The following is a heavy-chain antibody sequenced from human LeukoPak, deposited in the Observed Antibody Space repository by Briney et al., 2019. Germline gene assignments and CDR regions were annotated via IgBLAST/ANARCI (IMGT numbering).Heavy chain of an antibody. Sequence: PSETLSLTCTVSGGSISSYYWSWIRQPPGKGLGWIGYIYYSGSTNYNPSLKSRVTISVDTSKNQFSLKLSSVTAADTAVYYCARDRSRDGYSRYNWFDPWGQGTLVTVSS. CDR3: ARDRSRDGYSRYNWFDP. J-gene: IGHJ5*02. V-gene: IGHV4-59*01. CDR2: IYYSGST. CDR1: GGSISSYY. D-gene: IGHD5-24*01.